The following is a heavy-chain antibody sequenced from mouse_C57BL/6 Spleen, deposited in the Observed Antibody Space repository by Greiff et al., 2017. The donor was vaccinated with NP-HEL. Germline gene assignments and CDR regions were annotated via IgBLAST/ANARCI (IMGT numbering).Heavy chain of an antibody. Sequence: QVQLKQSGAELVKPGASVKISCKASGYAFSSYWMNWVKQRPGKGLEWIGQIYPGDGDTNYNGKFKGKATLTADKSSSTAYMQLSSLTSEDSAVYFCARSEDQTYYYNYAMDYWGQGTSVTVSS. V-gene: IGHV1-80*01. J-gene: IGHJ4*01. CDR3: ARSEDQTYYYNYAMDY. D-gene: IGHD1-1*01. CDR2: IYPGDGDT. CDR1: GYAFSSYW.